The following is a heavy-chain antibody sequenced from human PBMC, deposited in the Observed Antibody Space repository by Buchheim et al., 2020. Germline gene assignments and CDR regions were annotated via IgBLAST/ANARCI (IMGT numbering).Heavy chain of an antibody. Sequence: EVQLLESGGGLVQPGGSLRLSCAASGFTFSSYAMSWVRQAPGKGLEWVSAISGSGGSTYYADSVTGRFTISRDNSMNTPYLQMNSQRAEDTAVYYCASLLVGFFEWLDYYYGMDVWGQGTT. V-gene: IGHV3-23*01. D-gene: IGHD3-3*01. J-gene: IGHJ6*02. CDR2: ISGSGGST. CDR1: GFTFSSYA. CDR3: ASLLVGFFEWLDYYYGMDV.